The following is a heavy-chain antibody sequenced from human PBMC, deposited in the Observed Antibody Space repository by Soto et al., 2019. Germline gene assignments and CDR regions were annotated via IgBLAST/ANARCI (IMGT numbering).Heavy chain of an antibody. CDR2: ISYDGSNK. J-gene: IGHJ6*02. CDR1: GFTFSSYA. D-gene: IGHD5-12*01. CDR3: ARDHSGYYYDDGMDV. V-gene: IGHV3-30-3*01. Sequence: QVQLVESGGGVVQPGRSLRLSCAASGFTFSSYAMHWVRQAPGKGLEWVAVISYDGSNKYYADSVKGRFNNSRDNSKNTRYLQMNSLRAEDTDVYYCARDHSGYYYDDGMDVWGQGTTVTVSS.